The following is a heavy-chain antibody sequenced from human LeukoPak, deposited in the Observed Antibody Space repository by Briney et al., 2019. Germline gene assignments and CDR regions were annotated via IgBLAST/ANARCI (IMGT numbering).Heavy chain of an antibody. J-gene: IGHJ4*02. CDR3: ARGPARYDFWSGYFGY. CDR2: IYYTGST. V-gene: IGHV4-39*07. Sequence: SETLSLTCTVSGGSIISSSYYWGWIRQPPGKGLEWIGSIYYTGSTYYNPSLRSRVTISVDTSKNQFSLKLSSVTAADTAVYYCARGPARYDFWSGYFGYWGQGTLVTVSS. CDR1: GGSIISSSYY. D-gene: IGHD3-3*01.